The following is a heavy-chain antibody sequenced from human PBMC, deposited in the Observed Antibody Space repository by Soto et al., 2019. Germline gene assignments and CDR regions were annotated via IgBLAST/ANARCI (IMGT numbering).Heavy chain of an antibody. J-gene: IGHJ4*01. Sequence: QVQLQESGPGLVKPSQTLSLTCTVSGGSISSGGYYWSWIRQHPGKGLEWIGYIYYSGSTYYNPSXXSXVXXSVXTSXXXXXXXXXXXXXXXXXXXXXXXXXVVXAVYYFDYXXXGXXVTVSS. D-gene: IGHD2-15*01. V-gene: IGHV4-31*01. CDR2: IYYSGST. CDR3: XXXXVVXAVYYFDY. CDR1: GGSISSGGYY.